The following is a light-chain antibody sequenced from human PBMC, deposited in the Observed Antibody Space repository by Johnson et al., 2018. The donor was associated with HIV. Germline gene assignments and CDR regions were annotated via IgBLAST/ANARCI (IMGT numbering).Light chain of an antibody. V-gene: IGLV1-51*01. CDR1: SSNIGNNY. Sequence: QSVLTQPPSVSAAPGQKVTISCSGSSSNIGNNYVSWYQQLPGTAPKLLIYDNNQRPSGVPDRFSGSKSGTSATLDITGLQTGDEAGYYCGTWDSSQSAVPFGTGTKVTVL. CDR3: GTWDSSQSAVP. J-gene: IGLJ1*01. CDR2: DNN.